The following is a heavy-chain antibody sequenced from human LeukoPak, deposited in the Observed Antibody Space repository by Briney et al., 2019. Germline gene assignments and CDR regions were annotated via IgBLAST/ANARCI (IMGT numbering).Heavy chain of an antibody. CDR2: ISGSGGST. V-gene: IGHV3-23*01. CDR1: GFTFSSYA. CDR3: AKHRRYYDSSGYYSSYFFDY. D-gene: IGHD3-22*01. J-gene: IGHJ4*02. Sequence: PGASPRLSCAASGFTFSSYAMSWVRQAPGKGLEWVSAISGSGGSTYYADSVKGRFTISRDNSKNTLYLQMNNLRAQDTAVYYCAKHRRYYDSSGYYSSYFFDYWGQGTLVTFSS.